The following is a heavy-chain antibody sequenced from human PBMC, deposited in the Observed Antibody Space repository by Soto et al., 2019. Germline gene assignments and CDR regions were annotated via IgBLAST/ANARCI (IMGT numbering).Heavy chain of an antibody. J-gene: IGHJ6*02. Sequence: PSETLSLTCTVSGGSISSYHWSWIRQPPGKGLEWIGYIFYSGSTNYNPSLKSRVTISVDTSKNQFSMKLSSVTAADTAMYYCARHGIRYYYDSSDYYALDVWGQGTTVTVSS. CDR3: ARHGIRYYYDSSDYYALDV. D-gene: IGHD3-22*01. V-gene: IGHV4-59*08. CDR1: GGSISSYH. CDR2: IFYSGST.